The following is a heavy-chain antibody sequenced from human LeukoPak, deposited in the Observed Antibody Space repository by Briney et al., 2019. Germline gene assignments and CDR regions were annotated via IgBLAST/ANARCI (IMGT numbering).Heavy chain of an antibody. V-gene: IGHV1-18*01. D-gene: IGHD2-21*02. CDR1: GYTFTSYG. Sequence: GASVKVSCKASGYTFTSYGFSWVRQAPGQGLEWMGWISAYNGNTNYAQKLQGRVTMTTDTSTSTVYMELRSLRSDDTAVYYCARDSTAVVTATSYYFDYWGQGTLVTVSS. J-gene: IGHJ4*02. CDR2: ISAYNGNT. CDR3: ARDSTAVVTATSYYFDY.